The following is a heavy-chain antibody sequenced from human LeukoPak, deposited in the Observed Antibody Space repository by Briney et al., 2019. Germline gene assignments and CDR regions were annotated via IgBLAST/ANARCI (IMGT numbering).Heavy chain of an antibody. J-gene: IGHJ4*02. CDR1: GFTFSSCA. Sequence: GGSLRLSCSASGFTFSSCAMHWVRQAPGMGLEYVSGINDHGDTTHYGDSVRGRVTISRDDSKNTVHLQMSSLRAEDTAVYYCVKDLSGWYSFDYWGQGTLVTVSS. D-gene: IGHD6-19*01. CDR3: VKDLSGWYSFDY. V-gene: IGHV3-64D*09. CDR2: INDHGDTT.